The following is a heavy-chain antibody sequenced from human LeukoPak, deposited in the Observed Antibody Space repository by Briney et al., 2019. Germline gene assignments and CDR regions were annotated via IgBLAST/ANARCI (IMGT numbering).Heavy chain of an antibody. V-gene: IGHV3-30*02. D-gene: IGHD3-3*01. Sequence: PGGSLRLSCAASGFTFSSYGMHWVRQAPGKGLEWVAFIRYDGSNKYYADSVKGRFTISRDNAKNSLYLQMNSLRAEDTAVYYCASAQLRFLEWSLPPSDYWGQGTLVTVSS. CDR3: ASAQLRFLEWSLPPSDY. CDR2: IRYDGSNK. CDR1: GFTFSSYG. J-gene: IGHJ4*02.